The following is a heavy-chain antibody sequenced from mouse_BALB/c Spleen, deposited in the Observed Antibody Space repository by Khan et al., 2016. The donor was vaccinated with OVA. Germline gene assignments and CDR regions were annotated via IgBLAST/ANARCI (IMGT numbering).Heavy chain of an antibody. D-gene: IGHD3-1*01. CDR1: GYAFTNYL. CDR2: INPGSGGT. J-gene: IGHJ3*01. CDR3: TRGGFGGFAY. V-gene: IGHV1-54*01. Sequence: VQLQESGAELVRPGTSVKVSCKASGYAFTNYLIEWVKQRPGQGLEWIGVINPGSGGTNYNETFKGKATLTADKSSSTAYMQLSSLPSDVSAVYFCTRGGFGGFAYWGQGTLVTVSA.